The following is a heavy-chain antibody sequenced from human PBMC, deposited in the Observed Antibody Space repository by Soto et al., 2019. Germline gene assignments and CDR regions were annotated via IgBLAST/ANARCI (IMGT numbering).Heavy chain of an antibody. V-gene: IGHV4-39*01. D-gene: IGHD1-20*01. CDR1: GGSMIGSYYY. CDR3: ASSQKGYNWNYFDH. J-gene: IGHJ4*02. CDR2: VFYTGFT. Sequence: SETLSLTCAVSGGSMIGSYYYWGWLRQSPGRGPEWIGSVFYTGFTSYNPSLESRVSVSVDTSKNQFSLKVSAVTAADTAVYYCASSQKGYNWNYFDHWGQGALVTVSS.